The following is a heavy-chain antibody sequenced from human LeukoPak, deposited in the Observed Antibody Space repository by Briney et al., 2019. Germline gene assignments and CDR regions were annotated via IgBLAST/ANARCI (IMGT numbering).Heavy chain of an antibody. CDR2: IYYSGST. CDR1: GGSISSSSYY. CDR3: ANEEWGLSGWYRGNFDY. J-gene: IGHJ4*02. V-gene: IGHV4-39*01. D-gene: IGHD6-19*01. Sequence: KPSETLSLTCTVSGGSISSSSYYWGWIRQPPGKGLEWIGSIYYSGSTYYNPSLKSRVTISVDTSKNQFSLKLSSVTAADTAVYYCANEEWGLSGWYRGNFDYWGQGTLVTVSS.